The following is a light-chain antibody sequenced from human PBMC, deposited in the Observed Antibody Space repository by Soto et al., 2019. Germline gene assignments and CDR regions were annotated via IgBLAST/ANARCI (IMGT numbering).Light chain of an antibody. V-gene: IGKV1-5*01. CDR3: QQYTSYLT. J-gene: IGKJ5*01. Sequence: DIQMTQSPSTLSASFWDRFAITFRASQSISSWLAWYQQKPGKAPKVLIYDASSLQSGVPSRFSGSQSGTEFTLTINNLQPDDFATYYCQQYTSYLTFGQGTRLEIK. CDR2: DAS. CDR1: QSISSW.